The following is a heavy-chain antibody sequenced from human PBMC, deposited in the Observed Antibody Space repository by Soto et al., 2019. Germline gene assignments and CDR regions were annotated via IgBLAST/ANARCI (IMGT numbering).Heavy chain of an antibody. CDR1: GFTFSSYG. V-gene: IGHV3-33*01. CDR3: ARSEREYSGYDYVLVRYYYYYMDV. J-gene: IGHJ6*03. CDR2: IWYDGSNE. Sequence: GGSLRLSCAASGFTFSSYGMHWVRQAPGKGLEWVAVIWYDGSNEYYADSVKGRFTISRDNSKNTLYLQMNSLRAEDTAVYYCARSEREYSGYDYVLVRYYYYYMDVWGKGTTVTVSS. D-gene: IGHD5-12*01.